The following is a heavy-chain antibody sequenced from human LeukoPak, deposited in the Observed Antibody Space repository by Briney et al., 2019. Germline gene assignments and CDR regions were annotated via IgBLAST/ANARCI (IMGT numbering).Heavy chain of an antibody. Sequence: GGSLRLSCAASEFSVGSNYMTWVRQAPGKGLEWVAVISYDGSNRYADSVKDRFTISRDNSKNTLYLQMNSLRAEDTAVYYCAGHLGAWRYFDYWGQGTLVTVSS. D-gene: IGHD3-3*01. CDR1: EFSVGSNY. CDR2: ISYDGSNR. J-gene: IGHJ4*02. CDR3: AGHLGAWRYFDY. V-gene: IGHV3-30*03.